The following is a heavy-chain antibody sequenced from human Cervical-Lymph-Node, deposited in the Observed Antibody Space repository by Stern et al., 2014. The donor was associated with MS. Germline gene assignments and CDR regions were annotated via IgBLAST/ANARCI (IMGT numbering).Heavy chain of an antibody. Sequence: EVQLVQSGGGSVQPGGSLRLSCAASGFTFSSRWMSWVRQAPGKGLVWVSRLNNDGSDKTYADSVKGRFTISRDNARNTLYLQMNSLRVEDTAVYYCASITYCFESRDAYTEYWGQGIMVTVSS. CDR3: ASITYCFESRDAYTEY. CDR1: GFTFSSRW. V-gene: IGHV3-74*02. D-gene: IGHD2-21*01. J-gene: IGHJ4*02. CDR2: LNNDGSDK.